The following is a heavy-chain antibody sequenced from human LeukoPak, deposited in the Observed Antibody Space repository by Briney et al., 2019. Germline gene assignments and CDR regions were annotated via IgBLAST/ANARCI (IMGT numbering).Heavy chain of an antibody. CDR1: GGSISSSSYY. Sequence: PSETLSLTCTVSGGSISSSSYYWGWIRQPPGKGLEWIGSIYYSGSTYYNPSLKSRVTISVDTSKNQFSLKLSSVTAADTAVYYCARAKLGYCSGGSCCDWFDPWGQGTLVTVSS. CDR2: IYYSGST. J-gene: IGHJ5*02. D-gene: IGHD2-15*01. CDR3: ARAKLGYCSGGSCCDWFDP. V-gene: IGHV4-39*07.